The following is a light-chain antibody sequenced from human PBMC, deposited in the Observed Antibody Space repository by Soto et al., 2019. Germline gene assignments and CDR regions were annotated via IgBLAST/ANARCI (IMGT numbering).Light chain of an antibody. CDR1: QSLLHRNGYNY. CDR3: MQALQTPFT. CDR2: LGS. Sequence: DIVMTQSPLSLPVTPGEPASISCRSSQSLLHRNGYNYLDWYLQKPGQSPQLLNYLGSNRASGVPDRFSGSGSGTDFTLKISRVEAEDVGVYYCMQALQTPFTFGPGTKVDIK. J-gene: IGKJ3*01. V-gene: IGKV2-28*01.